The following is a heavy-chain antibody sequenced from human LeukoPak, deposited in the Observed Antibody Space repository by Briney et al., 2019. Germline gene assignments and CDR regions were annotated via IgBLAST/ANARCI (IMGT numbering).Heavy chain of an antibody. J-gene: IGHJ4*02. Sequence: GESLKTSCKGSGYSFPTYWIAWVRQMPGKGLEWMGIIYPDESNIRYSPSFQGQVTISADKSIGTAYLQWSSLKASDTAMYYCARPPSRGYSSSFEYWGQGTLVTVSS. V-gene: IGHV5-51*01. CDR2: IYPDESNI. CDR3: ARPPSRGYSSSFEY. D-gene: IGHD2-2*03. CDR1: GYSFPTYW.